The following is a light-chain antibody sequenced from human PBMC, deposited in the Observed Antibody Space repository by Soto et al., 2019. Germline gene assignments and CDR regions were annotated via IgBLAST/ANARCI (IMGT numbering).Light chain of an antibody. Sequence: DIQITQSPSAMSASVGDKVTITCRASQGISNYLTWFQQKPGKAPKRLIYATSSLQSGVPSRVSGSGSGTEFTLTISSVQTEDFATYVCLQHISCPYTFGQGTKLEIK. V-gene: IGKV1-17*03. CDR1: QGISNY. CDR2: ATS. J-gene: IGKJ2*01. CDR3: LQHISCPYT.